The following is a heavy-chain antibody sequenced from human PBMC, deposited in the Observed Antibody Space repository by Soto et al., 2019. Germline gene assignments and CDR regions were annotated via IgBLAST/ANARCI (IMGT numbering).Heavy chain of an antibody. CDR2: IYHSVST. CDR3: ARVPDY. CDR1: GGSISSGGYS. Sequence: QLQLLESGSGLVKPSQTLSLTCALSGGSISSGGYSWGWIRQPPGKGLEWIGYIYHSVSTYYNPSLKSRITISVARSKNQFSLRLSSVTAADTAVYYCARVPDYWGQGTLVTVSS. V-gene: IGHV4-30-2*01. J-gene: IGHJ4*02.